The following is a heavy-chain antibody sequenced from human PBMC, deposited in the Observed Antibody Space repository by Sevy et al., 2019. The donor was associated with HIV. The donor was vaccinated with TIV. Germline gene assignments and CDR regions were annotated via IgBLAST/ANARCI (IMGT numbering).Heavy chain of an antibody. CDR1: GLTSGAFA. CDR2: ISGSGGLT. J-gene: IGHJ5*02. V-gene: IGHV3-23*01. D-gene: IGHD1-7*01. CDR3: AKPNWNFRADWFDT. Sequence: GGSRRLSCKVTGLTSGAFAMSWVRQTPGKGLEWISSISGSGGLTHYADSVKGRFTISRDKSKGTVDLEMNSLRGDDTAVYYCAKPNWNFRADWFDTWGQGTLVTVSS.